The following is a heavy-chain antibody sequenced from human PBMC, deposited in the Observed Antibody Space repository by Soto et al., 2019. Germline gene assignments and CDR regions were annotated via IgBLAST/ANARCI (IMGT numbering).Heavy chain of an antibody. J-gene: IGHJ6*02. CDR1: GGTFSSYA. CDR2: IIPIFGTA. CDR3: ARLPPRVRGGYYYYGMDV. V-gene: IGHV1-69*13. Sequence: SVKVSCKASGGTFSSYAISWVRQAPGQGLEWMGGIIPIFGTADYAQKFQGRVTITADESTSTAYMELSSLRSQDTAMYYCARLPPRVRGGYYYYGMDVWGQGTTVTVSS. D-gene: IGHD3-10*01.